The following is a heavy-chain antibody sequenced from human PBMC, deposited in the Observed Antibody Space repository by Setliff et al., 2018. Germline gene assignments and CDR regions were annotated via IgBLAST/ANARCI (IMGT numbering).Heavy chain of an antibody. CDR3: ARQIGSSLSHFYYYMDV. D-gene: IGHD6-19*01. CDR1: GYDFSTYW. J-gene: IGHJ6*03. Sequence: GESLKISCKGSGYDFSTYWIGWVRQMPGKGLEWMGIIYPGDSDTRYSPSFQGQVTISVDKSMSTTYLQWNSLKASDTAIYYCARQIGSSLSHFYYYMDVWGKGTTVTVSS. CDR2: IYPGDSDT. V-gene: IGHV5-51*01.